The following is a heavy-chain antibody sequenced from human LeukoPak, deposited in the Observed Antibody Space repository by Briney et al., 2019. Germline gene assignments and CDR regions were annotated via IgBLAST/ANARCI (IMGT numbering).Heavy chain of an antibody. CDR2: INAYNGNT. Sequence: ASVKVSCKASGYTFTSYGISWVRQAPAQGLEWMGWINAYNGNTNYAQKFQGRVTMTTDTSTSTAYMELRSLRSEDTAVYYCARPHRTYYYDSSGYYFPLDYWGQGTLVAVSS. CDR3: ARPHRTYYYDSSGYYFPLDY. CDR1: GYTFTSYG. D-gene: IGHD3-22*01. V-gene: IGHV1-18*01. J-gene: IGHJ4*02.